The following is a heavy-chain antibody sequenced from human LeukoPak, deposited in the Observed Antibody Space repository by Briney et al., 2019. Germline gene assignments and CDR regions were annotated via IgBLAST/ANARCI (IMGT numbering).Heavy chain of an antibody. D-gene: IGHD3-9*01. CDR3: ARDGMTYYDILTGDFDY. CDR1: GFTFSSYS. V-gene: IGHV3-21*01. J-gene: IGHJ4*02. Sequence: GGSLRLSCAASGFTFSSYSMNLVRQAPGKGLEWVSSISSSSSYIYYADSVKGRFTISRDNAKNSLYLQMNSLRAEDTAVYYCARDGMTYYDILTGDFDYWGQGTLVTVSS. CDR2: ISSSSSYI.